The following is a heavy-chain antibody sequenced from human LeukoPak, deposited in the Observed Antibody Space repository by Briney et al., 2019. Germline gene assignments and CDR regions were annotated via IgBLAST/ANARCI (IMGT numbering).Heavy chain of an antibody. CDR3: ARSRTYYDFSDTVP. CDR2: MNPNSGNT. Sequence: GASVKVSCKASGYTFTSYDINWVRQATGQGLEWMGWMNPNSGNTGYAQKFQGGVTMTRDTSISTAYMELSRLRSDDTAVYYCARSRTYYDFSDTVPWGQGTLVTVSS. J-gene: IGHJ4*02. CDR1: GYTFTSYD. V-gene: IGHV1-8*01. D-gene: IGHD3-3*01.